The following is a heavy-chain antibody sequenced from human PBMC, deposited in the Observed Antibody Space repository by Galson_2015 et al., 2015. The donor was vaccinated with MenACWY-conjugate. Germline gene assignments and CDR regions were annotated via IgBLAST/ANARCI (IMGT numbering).Heavy chain of an antibody. J-gene: IGHJ4*02. Sequence: SLRLSCAASGFTFSTYALSWVRQAPGKGLGGVSTISGNGGNTYYADSVKGRFTISRDKSKNTLYLQMNSLRVEDTAVYYCAKDIQWLVLRCWGQGTLVTVSS. V-gene: IGHV3-23*01. CDR3: AKDIQWLVLRC. D-gene: IGHD6-19*01. CDR1: GFTFSTYA. CDR2: ISGNGGNT.